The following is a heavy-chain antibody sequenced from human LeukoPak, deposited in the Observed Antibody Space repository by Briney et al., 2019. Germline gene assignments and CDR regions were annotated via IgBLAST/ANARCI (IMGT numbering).Heavy chain of an antibody. CDR3: ARGISIVGATPFDY. Sequence: GRSLRLSCAASGFTFSSYGMHWVRQAPGKGLEWVAFIRHDGSKKYYADSVKGRFTISRDNSKNTLYLQMNSLRAEDTAVYYCARGISIVGATPFDYWGQGTLVTVSS. CDR2: IRHDGSKK. V-gene: IGHV3-33*01. D-gene: IGHD1-26*01. J-gene: IGHJ4*02. CDR1: GFTFSSYG.